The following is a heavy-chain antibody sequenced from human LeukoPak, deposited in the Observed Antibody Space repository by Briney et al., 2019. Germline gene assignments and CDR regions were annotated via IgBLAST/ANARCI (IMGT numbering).Heavy chain of an antibody. D-gene: IGHD6-19*01. J-gene: IGHJ4*02. V-gene: IGHV3-21*01. CDR3: ARDSVLGYSSGWYRLEHFDY. Sequence: PGGSLRLSCAASGFTVSDYSMSWVRQAPGKGLEWVSSLSSSRSYIYYADSVKGRFTISRDNAKNSLYLEMNSLRAGDTAVYYCARDSVLGYSSGWYRLEHFDYWGQGTLVTVSS. CDR1: GFTVSDYS. CDR2: LSSSRSYI.